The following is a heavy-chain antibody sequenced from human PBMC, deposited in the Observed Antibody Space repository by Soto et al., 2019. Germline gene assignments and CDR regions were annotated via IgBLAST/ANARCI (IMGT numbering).Heavy chain of an antibody. CDR2: INHSRST. CDR1: GGSFSGYY. Sequence: QVQLQQWGAGLLKPSETLALTCAVYGGSFSGYYWSWIRQPPGEGLEWIGEINHSRSTNYNPSLKSRVTISVDTSKNQFSLKLSSVTAADTAVYYCARRPYCSGGSCYFLALGGMDVWGQGTTVTVSS. D-gene: IGHD2-15*01. J-gene: IGHJ6*02. CDR3: ARRPYCSGGSCYFLALGGMDV. V-gene: IGHV4-34*01.